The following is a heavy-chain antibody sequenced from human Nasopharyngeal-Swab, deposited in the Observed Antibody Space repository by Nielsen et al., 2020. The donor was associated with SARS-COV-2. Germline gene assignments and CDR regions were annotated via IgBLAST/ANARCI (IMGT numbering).Heavy chain of an antibody. CDR1: GFTFSSYW. J-gene: IGHJ3*02. CDR2: INSDGSST. V-gene: IGHV3-74*01. CDR3: ARAHQYNWNYVGAFDI. D-gene: IGHD1-7*01. Sequence: GGSLRLSCAASGFTFSSYWMHWVRQAPGKGLVWVARINSDGSSTRYADSVKGRFTISRDNAKNTLYLQMNSLRAEDTAVYYCARAHQYNWNYVGAFDIWGQGTMVTVSS.